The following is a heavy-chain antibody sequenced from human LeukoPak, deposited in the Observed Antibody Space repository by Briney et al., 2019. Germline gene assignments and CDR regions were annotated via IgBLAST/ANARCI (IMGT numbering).Heavy chain of an antibody. CDR3: ARQRQWLAHVYDY. Sequence: SETLSLTCAVSGGSISSNSYYWGWIRQPPGKGLEWIGSIYYSGSTYYNPSLKSRVTISVDTSKNQFSLKLSSVTAADTAVYYCARQRQWLAHVYDYWGQGTLVTVSS. D-gene: IGHD6-19*01. V-gene: IGHV4-39*01. CDR1: GGSISSNSYY. J-gene: IGHJ4*02. CDR2: IYYSGST.